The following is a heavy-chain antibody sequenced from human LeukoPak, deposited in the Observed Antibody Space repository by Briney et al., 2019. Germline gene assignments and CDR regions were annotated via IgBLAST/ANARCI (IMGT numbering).Heavy chain of an antibody. V-gene: IGHV4-34*01. CDR1: GGSFSGYY. J-gene: IGHJ3*02. CDR2: INHSGST. CDR3: ARVLYNWNDVDDAFDI. Sequence: PSETLSLTCAVYGGSFSGYYWSWIRQPPGKGLEWIGEINHSGSTNYNPSLKSRVTISVDTSKNQFSLKLSSVTAADTAVYYCARVLYNWNDVDDAFDIWGQGTMVTVSS. D-gene: IGHD1-1*01.